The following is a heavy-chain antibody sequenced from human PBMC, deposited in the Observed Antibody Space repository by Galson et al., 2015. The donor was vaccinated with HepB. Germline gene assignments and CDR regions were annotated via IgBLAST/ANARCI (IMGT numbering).Heavy chain of an antibody. CDR2: ISTSSDYI. CDR3: AIGRGDPWVFYYYGMDV. J-gene: IGHJ6*01. D-gene: IGHD2-21*02. Sequence: SLRLSCAASGFTLSSYSMNWVRQAPGKGLEWVSVISTSSDYIYYADSVKGRFTITRDNAKKSLDLQMNSLRAEDTAVYFCAIGRGDPWVFYYYGMDVWGQGTTVIVSS. V-gene: IGHV3-21*01. CDR1: GFTLSSYS.